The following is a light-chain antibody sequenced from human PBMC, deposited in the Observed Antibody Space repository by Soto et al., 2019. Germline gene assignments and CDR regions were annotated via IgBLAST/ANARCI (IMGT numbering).Light chain of an antibody. CDR2: GAS. CDR1: HSMSNSN. Sequence: IVLTNSAGTLSVPPGDRATLSCRASHSMSNSNLAWYQHKPGQAPRLLIYGASNRATGIPDRFSGSGSGTDFILTINRLEPEDFAVYFWQEFASNFGGGTKVDIK. J-gene: IGKJ4*01. V-gene: IGKV3-20*01. CDR3: QEFASN.